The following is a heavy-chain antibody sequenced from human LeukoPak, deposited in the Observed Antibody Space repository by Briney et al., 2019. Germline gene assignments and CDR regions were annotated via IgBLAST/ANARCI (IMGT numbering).Heavy chain of an antibody. CDR2: INPYSGGT. CDR1: GYSFTGYH. Sequence: ASVKVSCKASGYSFTGYHMHWVRRAPGQGLEWMGRINPYSGGTSYAQKFQGRVTMTRDTSINTAYMDLRRLSSDDTAVYYCAKSIAAAGTSVDYWGQGTLVTVSS. D-gene: IGHD6-13*01. V-gene: IGHV1-2*06. CDR3: AKSIAAAGTSVDY. J-gene: IGHJ4*02.